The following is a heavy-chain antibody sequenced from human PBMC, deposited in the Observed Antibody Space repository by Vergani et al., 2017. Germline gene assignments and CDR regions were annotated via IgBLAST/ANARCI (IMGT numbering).Heavy chain of an antibody. V-gene: IGHV1-69*13. Sequence: QVQLVQSGAEVKKPGSSVKVSCKASGGTFSSYAISWVRQAPGQGLEWMGRIIPIFGTANYAQKFQGRVTITADESTSTAYMELSSLRSEDTAVYYCASRDITIVGVVIIRGYYYYGMDVWGQGTTVTVSS. CDR1: GGTFSSYA. CDR3: ASRDITIVGVVIIRGYYYYGMDV. D-gene: IGHD3-3*01. CDR2: IIPIFGTA. J-gene: IGHJ6*02.